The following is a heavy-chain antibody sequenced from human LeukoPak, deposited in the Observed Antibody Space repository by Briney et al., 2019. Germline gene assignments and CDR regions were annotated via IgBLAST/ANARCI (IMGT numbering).Heavy chain of an antibody. J-gene: IGHJ4*02. V-gene: IGHV4-34*01. CDR1: GFTFSNYW. Sequence: GSLRLSCAASGFTFSNYWMSWVRQAPGKGLEWIGEINHSGSTNYNPSLKSRVTISVDTSKNQFSLKLSSVTAADTAVYYCAREAMRGSGWVPFDYWGQGTLVTVSS. D-gene: IGHD6-19*01. CDR3: AREAMRGSGWVPFDY. CDR2: INHSGST.